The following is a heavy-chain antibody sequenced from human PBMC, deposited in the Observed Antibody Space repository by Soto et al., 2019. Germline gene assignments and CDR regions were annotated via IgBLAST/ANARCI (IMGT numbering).Heavy chain of an antibody. CDR2: IYYSGST. CDR1: GGSISSSSYY. CDR3: ASYSSSDAFDI. J-gene: IGHJ3*02. D-gene: IGHD6-13*01. Sequence: QLQLQESGPGLVKPSETLSLTCTVSGGSISSSSYYWGWISQPPGKGLEWIGSIYYSGSTYYNPSLKSRVTISVDTSKNQFSLKLSSVTAADTAVYYCASYSSSDAFDIWGQGTMVTVSS. V-gene: IGHV4-39*01.